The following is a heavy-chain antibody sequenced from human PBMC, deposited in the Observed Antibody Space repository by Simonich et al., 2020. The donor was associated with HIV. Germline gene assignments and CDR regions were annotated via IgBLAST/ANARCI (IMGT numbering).Heavy chain of an antibody. V-gene: IGHV4-34*01. D-gene: IGHD4-17*01. CDR2: INHSGST. CDR1: GGSFSGYD. Sequence: QVQLQQWGAGLLKPSETLSLTCAVYGGSFSGYDWSWIRQPPGKGLEGIGEINHSGSTNYNPSLKSRVTISVDTSKNQFSLKLSSVTAADTAVYYCARRHPTTVTTPYFDYWGQGTLVTVSS. J-gene: IGHJ4*02. CDR3: ARRHPTTVTTPYFDY.